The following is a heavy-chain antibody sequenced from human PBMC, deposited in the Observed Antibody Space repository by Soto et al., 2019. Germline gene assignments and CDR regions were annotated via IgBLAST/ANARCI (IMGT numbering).Heavy chain of an antibody. J-gene: IGHJ3*01. V-gene: IGHV3-9*01. CDR1: GFKFDDYA. D-gene: IGHD3-22*01. CDR3: ARVHSSGWYVEPYDA. Sequence: EVQLVESGGNLARPGESLRLSCAASGFKFDDYAFHWVRLAPGKGPEWVSGINWNGAYSGYADSVKGRFTISRDNXXXXXXXXXXXXXXXDTALYYCARVHSSGWYVEPYDAWGQGTMVTVSS. CDR2: INWNGAYS.